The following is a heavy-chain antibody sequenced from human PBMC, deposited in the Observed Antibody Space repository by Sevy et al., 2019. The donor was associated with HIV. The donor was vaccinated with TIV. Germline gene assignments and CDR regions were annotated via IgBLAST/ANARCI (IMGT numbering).Heavy chain of an antibody. J-gene: IGHJ3*02. CDR2: INYIGTT. V-gene: IGHV4-34*01. CDR3: ARDPYDCGGDCYISGVFDI. D-gene: IGHD2-21*01. CDR1: DGSLSGYY. Sequence: SETLSLTCAVYDGSLSGYYWSWIRQSPGKGLEWIGQINYIGTTNYTPSLSSRVTISIDTSKNQFSLRLRTVTAAETAIYYCARDPYDCGGDCYISGVFDIWGQGTLVTVSS.